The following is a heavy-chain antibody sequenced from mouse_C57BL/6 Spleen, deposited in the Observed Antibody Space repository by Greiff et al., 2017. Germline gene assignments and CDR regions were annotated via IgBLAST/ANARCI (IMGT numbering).Heavy chain of an antibody. CDR2: IYPGDGDT. V-gene: IGHV1-82*01. J-gene: IGHJ3*01. Sequence: QVQLKESGPELVKPGASVKISCKASGYAFSSSWMNWVKQRPGKGLEWIGRIYPGDGDTNYNGKFKGKATLTADKSSSTAYMQLSSLTSEDSAVYFCATWDGFAYWGQGTLVTVSA. CDR1: GYAFSSSW. CDR3: ATWDGFAY. D-gene: IGHD4-1*01.